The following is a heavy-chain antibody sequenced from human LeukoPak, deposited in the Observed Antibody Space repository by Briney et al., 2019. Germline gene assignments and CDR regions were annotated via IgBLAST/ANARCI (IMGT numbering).Heavy chain of an antibody. CDR2: ISSSSRYM. Sequence: GGSLRLSCAASGFTFSSYSMNWVRQAPGGGLEWVSSISSSSRYMYYADSLKGRFTISRDNAKNSLYLQMNSLRAEDTAVYYCARLRVQGDYGAAFDLWGRGTLVTVSS. CDR3: ARLRVQGDYGAAFDL. V-gene: IGHV3-21*01. D-gene: IGHD4-17*01. J-gene: IGHJ2*01. CDR1: GFTFSSYS.